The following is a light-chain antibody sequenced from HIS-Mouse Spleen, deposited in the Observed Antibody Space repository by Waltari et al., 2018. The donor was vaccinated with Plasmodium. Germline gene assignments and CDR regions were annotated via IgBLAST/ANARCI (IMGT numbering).Light chain of an antibody. CDR1: SSDVGSYKP. J-gene: IGLJ1*01. CDR2: EGS. V-gene: IGLV2-23*01. CDR3: CSYAGSSTYV. Sequence: QSALTQPASVSGSPGQSITISCTGTSSDVGSYKPVSWYQQHPGKAPKLMIYEGSKRPSGVSNRFSGSKSGNTASLTISGLQAEDEADYYCCSYAGSSTYVFGTGTKVTVL.